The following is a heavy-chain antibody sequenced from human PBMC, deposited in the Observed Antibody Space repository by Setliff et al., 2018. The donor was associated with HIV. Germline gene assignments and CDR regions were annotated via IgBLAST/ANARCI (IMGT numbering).Heavy chain of an antibody. Sequence: PSETLSLTCTISGVSISGHFWGWIRQPPGKGLEWIGYIYTSGTTEYNPSLDSRVTISVDTSRDQFFLNLRSVTAADTALYFCARLIHTGLLYFDYWGLGMLVTVSS. J-gene: IGHJ4*02. D-gene: IGHD2-8*02. V-gene: IGHV4-4*09. CDR2: IYTSGTT. CDR3: ARLIHTGLLYFDY. CDR1: GVSISGHF.